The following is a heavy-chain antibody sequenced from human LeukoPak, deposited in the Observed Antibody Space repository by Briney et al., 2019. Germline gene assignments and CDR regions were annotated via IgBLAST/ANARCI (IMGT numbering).Heavy chain of an antibody. Sequence: GGSLRLSCAASGLTFSSYAMHWVRQAPGKGLEWVAVISYDGSNKYYADSVKGRFTISRDNSKNTLHLQMNSLRAEDTAVYYCARDLSSTSSWATVPDYWGQETLVTVSS. V-gene: IGHV3-30-3*01. J-gene: IGHJ4*02. CDR3: ARDLSSTSSWATVPDY. CDR1: GLTFSSYA. CDR2: ISYDGSNK. D-gene: IGHD2-2*01.